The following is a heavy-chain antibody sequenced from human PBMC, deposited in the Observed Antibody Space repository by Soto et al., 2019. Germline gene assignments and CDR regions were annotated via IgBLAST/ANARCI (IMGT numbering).Heavy chain of an antibody. CDR1: GGSISIYY. CDR3: ASGPQWLVPYYFDY. D-gene: IGHD6-19*01. V-gene: IGHV4-59*01. Sequence: SETLSLTCTVSGGSISIYYWSWIRHPPGKGLEWIGYIYYSGSTNYNPSLKSRVTISVDTSKNQFSLKLSSVTAADTAVYYCASGPQWLVPYYFDYWGQGTLVTVSS. CDR2: IYYSGST. J-gene: IGHJ4*02.